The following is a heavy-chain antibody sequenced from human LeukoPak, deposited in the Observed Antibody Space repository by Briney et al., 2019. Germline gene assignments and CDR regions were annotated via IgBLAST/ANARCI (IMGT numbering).Heavy chain of an antibody. V-gene: IGHV4-59*01. J-gene: IGHJ4*02. CDR3: ARSSESYDSSGYYSYYFDY. CDR2: IYYSGST. D-gene: IGHD3-22*01. CDR1: GGSIRSYY. Sequence: SETLSLTCTVSGGSIRSYYWSWIRQPPGKGLEWLGYIYYSGSTNYNPSLKGRVTISVDTSKNQFSLKLSSVTAADTAVYYCARSSESYDSSGYYSYYFDYWGQGTLVTVSS.